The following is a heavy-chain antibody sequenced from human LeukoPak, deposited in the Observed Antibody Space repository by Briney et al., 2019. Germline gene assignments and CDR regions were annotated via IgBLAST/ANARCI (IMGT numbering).Heavy chain of an antibody. CDR1: GFTVGNNY. CDR2: IFSHGET. J-gene: IGHJ4*02. Sequence: GGSLRLSCAASGFTVGNNYMNWVRQAPGKGLEWVSLIFSHGETSYADSAKGRFTISRDNSKNTLYLQMNGLRVEDTAVYYCARDPPAVSINTYAWGQGTLVTVSS. D-gene: IGHD2-8*01. CDR3: ARDPPAVSINTYA. V-gene: IGHV3-66*01.